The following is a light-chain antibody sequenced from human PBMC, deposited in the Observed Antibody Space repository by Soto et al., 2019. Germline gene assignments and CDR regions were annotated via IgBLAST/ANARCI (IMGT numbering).Light chain of an antibody. CDR3: QQYDRFPHT. J-gene: IGKJ2*01. V-gene: IGKV1-5*03. CDR1: ESSGLW. Sequence: DIQLTQSPSTLSASVGDRVTITCRASESSGLWLAWFQQTPGKAPKLLIYKASTLASDAPSRFSGSGSGTEFTLTIRSLKPDDFAIYFCQQYDRFPHTFGQGTKVDI. CDR2: KAS.